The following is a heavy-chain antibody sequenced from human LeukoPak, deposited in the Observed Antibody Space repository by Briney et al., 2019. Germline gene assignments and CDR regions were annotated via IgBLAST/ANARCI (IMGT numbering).Heavy chain of an antibody. V-gene: IGHV3-23*01. CDR2: ISGSVGST. CDR1: GFTFSSYA. D-gene: IGHD4-17*01. J-gene: IGHJ3*01. Sequence: QTGGSLRLSCATSGFTFSSYAISWLRQAHGKGLEWVSAISGSVGSTYYADSVKGRFTISRDNSKNTLSLKMNSLRAEETSVYYCAKDLTVTTFWGKGTKVAVSS. CDR3: AKDLTVTTF.